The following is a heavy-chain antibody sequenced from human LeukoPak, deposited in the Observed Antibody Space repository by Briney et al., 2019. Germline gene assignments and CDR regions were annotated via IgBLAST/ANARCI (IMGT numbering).Heavy chain of an antibody. D-gene: IGHD3-10*01. CDR2: ISYDGSNK. J-gene: IGHJ6*03. CDR3: ARDPGRDYYGSGSSYVYYYYMDV. CDR1: GFTFSSYG. Sequence: GGSLRLSCAASGFTFSSYGMHWVRQAPGKGLEWVAVISYDGSNKYYADSVKGRFTISRDNSKNTLYLQMNSLRPEDTAVYHCARDPGRDYYGSGSSYVYYYYMDVWGKGTTVTVSS. V-gene: IGHV3-30*03.